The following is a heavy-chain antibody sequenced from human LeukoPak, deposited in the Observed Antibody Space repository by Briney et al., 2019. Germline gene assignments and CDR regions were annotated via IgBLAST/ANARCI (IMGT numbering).Heavy chain of an antibody. Sequence: SVKVSCKASGGTFSSYAISWVRQAPGQGLEWMGGIIPIFGTANYAQKFQGRVTITADESTSTAYMELSSLRSEDTAVYYCARPYSGYDVSAFDIWGQGTMVTVSS. CDR1: GGTFSSYA. V-gene: IGHV1-69*13. J-gene: IGHJ3*02. CDR3: ARPYSGYDVSAFDI. D-gene: IGHD5-12*01. CDR2: IIPIFGTA.